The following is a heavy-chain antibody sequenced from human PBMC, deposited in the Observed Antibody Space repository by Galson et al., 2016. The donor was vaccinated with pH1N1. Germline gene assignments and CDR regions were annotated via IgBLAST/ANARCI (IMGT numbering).Heavy chain of an antibody. J-gene: IGHJ4*02. CDR3: AKDVGGYGGRDY. V-gene: IGHV3-23*01. D-gene: IGHD5-12*01. Sequence: SLRLSCAASGFTFTNYAMNWVRQAPGKGLEWVSTISGTGDTTYYADSVKGRFTISRQNSKSTLYLQMNSLRAEDTAVYYCAKDVGGYGGRDYWGQGTLVAVSS. CDR2: ISGTGDTT. CDR1: GFTFTNYA.